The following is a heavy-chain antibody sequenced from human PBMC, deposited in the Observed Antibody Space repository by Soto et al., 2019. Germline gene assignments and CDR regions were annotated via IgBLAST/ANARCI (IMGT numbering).Heavy chain of an antibody. D-gene: IGHD1-7*01. CDR2: TYYRSRWYN. CDR3: AGTTSHHWLYMDV. CDR1: GDSVSSNSAA. V-gene: IGHV6-1*01. J-gene: IGHJ6*03. Sequence: PSQTLSLTCVISGDSVSSNSAAWNWIRLSPSRGLEWLARTYYRSRWYNDYAVSVRSRITVNPDTSKNQFSLQLTSVTPEDTAVYYCAGTTSHHWLYMDVWGKRATVTVSS.